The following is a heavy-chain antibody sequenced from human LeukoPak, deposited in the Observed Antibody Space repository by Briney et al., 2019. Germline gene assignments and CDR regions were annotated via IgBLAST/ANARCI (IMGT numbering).Heavy chain of an antibody. CDR1: GDPISRYY. Sequence: SETLSLTCTVSGDPISRYYWNWIRESTGEALEWIRRNYSSGNTNYNPSLKSRVTISVDKSRNQFSLKLTSVTAADTAVYYCARDSYGSGSYYPYYFDYWGQGTLVTVSS. CDR2: NYSSGNT. J-gene: IGHJ4*02. D-gene: IGHD3-10*01. V-gene: IGHV4-4*07. CDR3: ARDSYGSGSYYPYYFDY.